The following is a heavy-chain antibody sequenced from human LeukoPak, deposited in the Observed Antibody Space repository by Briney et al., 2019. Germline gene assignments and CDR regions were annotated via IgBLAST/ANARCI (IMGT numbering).Heavy chain of an antibody. V-gene: IGHV1-18*01. D-gene: IGHD1-26*01. CDR3: ARAVVGATGYFGY. CDR1: GYTFTSYG. CDR2: ISAYNGNT. J-gene: IGHJ4*02. Sequence: ASVTVSFKASGYTFTSYGISWVRQAPGQGLEWMGWISAYNGNTNYAQKLQGRVTMTTDTSTSTAYMELRSLGSDDTGVYYCARAVVGATGYFGYWGQGTLVTVSS.